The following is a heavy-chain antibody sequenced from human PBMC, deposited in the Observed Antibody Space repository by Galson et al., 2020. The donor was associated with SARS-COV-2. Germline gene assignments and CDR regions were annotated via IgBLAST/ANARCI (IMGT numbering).Heavy chain of an antibody. D-gene: IGHD3-3*01. Sequence: SQTLSLTCGISGDSVSSNSAAWNWIRQSPSRGLEWLGRTYFRSKWYFDYAVSVKSRITINPDTSKNQFSLQLNSVTPEDTAVYFCAREHPNDGYDSWTGYYKLDYWGQGTLVTVSS. CDR2: TYFRSKWYF. V-gene: IGHV6-1*01. J-gene: IGHJ4*02. CDR3: AREHPNDGYDSWTGYYKLDY. CDR1: GDSVSSNSAA.